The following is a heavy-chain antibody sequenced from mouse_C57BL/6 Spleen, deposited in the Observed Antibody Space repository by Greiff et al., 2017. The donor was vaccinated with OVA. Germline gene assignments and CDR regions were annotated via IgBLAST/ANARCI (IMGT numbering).Heavy chain of an antibody. J-gene: IGHJ4*01. V-gene: IGHV2-3*01. D-gene: IGHD3-3*01. CDR1: GFSLTSYG. Sequence: VKLVESGPGLVAPSQSLSITCTVSGFSLTSYGVSWVRQPPGKGLEWLGVIWGDGSTNYHSALISRLSISKDNSKSQVFLKLNSLQTEDTAPHYCAQRARAYSAMDYWGQGTSDTVSP. CDR3: AQRARAYSAMDY. CDR2: IWGDGST.